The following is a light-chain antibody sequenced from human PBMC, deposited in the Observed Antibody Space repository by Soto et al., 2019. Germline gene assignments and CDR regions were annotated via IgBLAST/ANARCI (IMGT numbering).Light chain of an antibody. Sequence: EIVMTQSPATLSVSPGERATLSCRASRSISSDLAWYQQKPGQAPRLLIYGASTRATGIPARFSGSGSGTEFTLTISSLQSEDFALYYCQQYNNWPPLTFGGGTKVGIK. CDR3: QQYNNWPPLT. CDR2: GAS. V-gene: IGKV3-15*01. CDR1: RSISSD. J-gene: IGKJ4*01.